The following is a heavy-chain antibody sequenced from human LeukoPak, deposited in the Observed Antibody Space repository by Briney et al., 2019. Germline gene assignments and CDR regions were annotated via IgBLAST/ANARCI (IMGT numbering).Heavy chain of an antibody. Sequence: PSETLSLTCTVSGDSISSSSSYWGWLRQPPGKGLEWIGSIYYSGSTYYNTSLKSRVTISVDTSKNQFSLKLNSVTAAATAVYYSAEYSSSSRSPFDYWGQGTLVTVSS. CDR1: GDSISSSSSY. CDR3: AEYSSSSRSPFDY. J-gene: IGHJ4*02. V-gene: IGHV4-39*01. D-gene: IGHD6-6*01. CDR2: IYYSGST.